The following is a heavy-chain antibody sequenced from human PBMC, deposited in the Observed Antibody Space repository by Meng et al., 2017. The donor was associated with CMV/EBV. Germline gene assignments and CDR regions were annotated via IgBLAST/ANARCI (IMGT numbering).Heavy chain of an antibody. CDR2: IIPILGIA. CDR1: GYTFTSYY. D-gene: IGHD2-2*01. J-gene: IGHJ6*02. CDR3: ARDLRVPARPLYYYYGMDV. Sequence: SVKVSCKASGYTFTSYYMHWVRQAPGQGLEWMGGIIPILGIANYAQKFQGRVTITADKSTSTAYMELSSLRSEDTAVYYCARDLRVPARPLYYYYGMDVWGQGTTVTVSS. V-gene: IGHV1-69*10.